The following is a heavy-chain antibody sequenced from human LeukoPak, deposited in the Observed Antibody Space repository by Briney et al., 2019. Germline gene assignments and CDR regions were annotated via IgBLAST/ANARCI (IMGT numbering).Heavy chain of an antibody. CDR1: GGSISSSSYY. CDR2: IYYSGST. V-gene: IGHV4-39*07. Sequence: PSETLSLTCTVSGGSISSSSYYWGWIRQPPGKGLEWIGSIYYSGSTNYNPSLKSRVTISVDTSKNQFSLKLSSVTAADTAVYYCAREYCSSTSCYGRAYFDYWGQGTLVTVSS. J-gene: IGHJ4*02. D-gene: IGHD2-2*01. CDR3: AREYCSSTSCYGRAYFDY.